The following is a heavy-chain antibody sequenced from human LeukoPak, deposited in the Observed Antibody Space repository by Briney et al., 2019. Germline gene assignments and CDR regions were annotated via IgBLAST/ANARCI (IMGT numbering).Heavy chain of an antibody. CDR2: IYSGGST. V-gene: IGHV3-53*01. D-gene: IGHD3-22*01. CDR3: ARDLRSSGYYAFDY. CDR1: GFTVSSNY. Sequence: GGSLRLSCAASGFTVSSNYMSWVRQAPGKWLEWVSVIYSGGSTYYADSVKGRFTTSRDNAKNSLYLQMNSLRAEDTAVYYCARDLRSSGYYAFDYWGQGTLVTVSS. J-gene: IGHJ4*02.